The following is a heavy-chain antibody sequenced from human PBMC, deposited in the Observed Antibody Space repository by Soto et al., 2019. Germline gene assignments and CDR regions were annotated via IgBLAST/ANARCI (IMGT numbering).Heavy chain of an antibody. Sequence: HPGGSLRLSCAASGFTFSSYAMHWVRQAPGKGLEWVAVISYDGSNKYYADSVKGRFTISRDNSKNTLYPQMNSLRAEDTAVYYCARDCGWTRDSHYYYGMDVWGQGTTVTVSS. V-gene: IGHV3-30-3*01. D-gene: IGHD6-19*01. CDR1: GFTFSSYA. CDR3: ARDCGWTRDSHYYYGMDV. J-gene: IGHJ6*02. CDR2: ISYDGSNK.